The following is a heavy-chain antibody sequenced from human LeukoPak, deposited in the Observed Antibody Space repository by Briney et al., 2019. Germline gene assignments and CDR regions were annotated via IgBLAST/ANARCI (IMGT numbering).Heavy chain of an antibody. CDR1: GFTFSSYG. Sequence: GGSLRLSCAASGFTFSSYGMHWVRQAPGQGLEWMGWISAYNGNTNYAQKLQGRVTMTTDTSTSTAYMELRSLRSDDTAVYYCASPGYYDILTGYYMGFDYWGQGTLVTVSS. CDR2: ISAYNGNT. J-gene: IGHJ4*02. V-gene: IGHV1-18*01. D-gene: IGHD3-9*01. CDR3: ASPGYYDILTGYYMGFDY.